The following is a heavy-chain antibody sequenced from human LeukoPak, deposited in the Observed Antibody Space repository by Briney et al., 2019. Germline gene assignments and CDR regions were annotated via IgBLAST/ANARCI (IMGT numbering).Heavy chain of an antibody. V-gene: IGHV1-69*04. Sequence: SVKVSCKASGGTFSSYAISWVRQAPGQGLEWMGRIILILGIANYAQKFQGRVTITADKSTSTAYMELSSLRSEDTAVYYCARPYCSSTSCYRGWFDPWGQGTLVTVSS. CDR1: GGTFSSYA. CDR2: IILILGIA. J-gene: IGHJ5*02. CDR3: ARPYCSSTSCYRGWFDP. D-gene: IGHD2-2*02.